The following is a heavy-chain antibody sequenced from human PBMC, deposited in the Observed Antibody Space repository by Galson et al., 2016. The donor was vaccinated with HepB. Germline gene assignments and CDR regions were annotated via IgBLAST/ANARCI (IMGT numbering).Heavy chain of an antibody. V-gene: IGHV5-51*03. CDR1: GYSFTSDW. CDR3: ARRGGDYSGGGCWYFDY. D-gene: IGHD2-15*01. Sequence: QSGAEVKKPGESLKISCKGSGYSFTSDWIGWVRQMPGKGLEWMGIIYPGDSDTRYSLSFQGQVTISADKSISTAYLQWSSLKASETAITYCARRGGDYSGGGCWYFDYWGQGTLITVS. CDR2: IYPGDSDT. J-gene: IGHJ4*02.